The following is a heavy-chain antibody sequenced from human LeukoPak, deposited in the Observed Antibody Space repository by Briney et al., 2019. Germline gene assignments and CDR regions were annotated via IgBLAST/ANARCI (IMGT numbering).Heavy chain of an antibody. J-gene: IGHJ4*02. CDR1: GGSFSGYY. CDR3: ARPGYCSGGSYQENLDY. CDR2: INHSGST. D-gene: IGHD2-15*01. Sequence: SETLSLTCAVYGGSFSGYYWSWIRQPPGKGLEWIGEINHSGSTNYNPSLKSRVTISVDTSKNQFSLKLSSVTAADTAVYYCARPGYCSGGSYQENLDYWGQGTLVTVCS. V-gene: IGHV4-34*01.